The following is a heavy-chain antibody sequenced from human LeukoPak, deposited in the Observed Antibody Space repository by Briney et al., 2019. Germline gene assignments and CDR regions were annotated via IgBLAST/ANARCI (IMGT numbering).Heavy chain of an antibody. J-gene: IGHJ4*02. D-gene: IGHD4-17*01. V-gene: IGHV4-38-2*01. CDR3: ARVTTDYFDY. CDR1: GYSISSGYY. CDR2: IYHSGST. Sequence: SETLSLTCAVSGYSISSGYYWGRIRQPPGKGLEWIGSIYHSGSTYYNPSLKSRVTISVDTSKNQFSLKLSSVTAADTAVYYCARVTTDYFDYWGQGTLVTVSS.